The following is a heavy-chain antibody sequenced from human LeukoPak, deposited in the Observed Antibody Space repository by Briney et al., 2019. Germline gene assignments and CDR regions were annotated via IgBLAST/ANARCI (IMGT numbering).Heavy chain of an antibody. Sequence: VASGKVCCKASGYTFTNYYMHWVRLAPGQGLGWMGIINPSSGSTTYAQKFQGRVTMTRDTSTSTDNMKLSSLRSEDTAVFFCARENSSGWYYFDYWGQGTLVTVSS. D-gene: IGHD6-19*01. J-gene: IGHJ4*02. CDR1: GYTFTNYY. CDR3: ARENSSGWYYFDY. CDR2: INPSSGST. V-gene: IGHV1-46*01.